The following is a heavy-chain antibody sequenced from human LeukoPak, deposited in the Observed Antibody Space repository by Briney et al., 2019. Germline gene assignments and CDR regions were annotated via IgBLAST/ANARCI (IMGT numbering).Heavy chain of an antibody. D-gene: IGHD6-19*01. Sequence: GGPLRLSCAASGFTFSSYAMSWVRQAPGKGLEWVSAISGSGGSTYYADSVKGRFTISRDNSKNTLYLQMNSLRAEDTAVYYCAKVYSSGWYDSWFDPWGQGTLVTVSS. CDR3: AKVYSSGWYDSWFDP. V-gene: IGHV3-23*01. CDR1: GFTFSSYA. CDR2: ISGSGGST. J-gene: IGHJ5*02.